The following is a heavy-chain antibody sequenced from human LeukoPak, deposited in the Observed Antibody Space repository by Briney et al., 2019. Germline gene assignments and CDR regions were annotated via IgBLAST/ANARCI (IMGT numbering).Heavy chain of an antibody. J-gene: IGHJ6*02. D-gene: IGHD6-19*01. V-gene: IGHV4-59*08. CDR2: IYYSGST. Sequence: ASETLSLTCTVSGGSISSYYWSWIRQPPGKGLEWIGYIYYSGSTNYNPSLKSRVTISVDTSKNQFSLKLSSVTAADTAVYYCARGGERSSGWYLMGYYYGMDVWGQGTTVTVSS. CDR1: GGSISSYY. CDR3: ARGGERSSGWYLMGYYYGMDV.